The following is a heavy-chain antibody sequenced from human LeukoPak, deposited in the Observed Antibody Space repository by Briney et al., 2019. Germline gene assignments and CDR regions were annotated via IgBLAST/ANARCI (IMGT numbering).Heavy chain of an antibody. D-gene: IGHD4-17*01. J-gene: IGHJ6*02. V-gene: IGHV4-59*01. CDR2: IYYSGST. CDR3: AKGTVSFPYYYYGMDV. CDR1: GGSISSYY. Sequence: SETLSLTCTVSGGSISSYYWSWIRQHPGKGLEWIGYIYYSGSTNYNPSLKSRVTISVDTSKNQFSLKLSSVTAADTAVYYCAKGTVSFPYYYYGMDVWGQGTTVTVS.